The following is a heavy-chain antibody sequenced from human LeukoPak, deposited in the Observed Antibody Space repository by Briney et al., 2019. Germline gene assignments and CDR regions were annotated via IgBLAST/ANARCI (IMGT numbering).Heavy chain of an antibody. J-gene: IGHJ6*03. CDR3: ARDAGSGWYGRDYYYMDV. CDR2: INHSGST. CDR1: GGPFSGYY. V-gene: IGHV4-34*01. D-gene: IGHD6-19*01. Sequence: SETLSLTCAVYGGPFSGYYWSWIRQPPGKGLKWIGEINHSGSTNYNPSLKSRVTISVDTSKNQISLKLSSVTAADTAVYYCARDAGSGWYGRDYYYMDVWGKGTTVTVSS.